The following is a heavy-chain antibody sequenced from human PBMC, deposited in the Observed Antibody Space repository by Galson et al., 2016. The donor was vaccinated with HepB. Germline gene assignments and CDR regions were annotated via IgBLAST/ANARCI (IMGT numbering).Heavy chain of an antibody. D-gene: IGHD3-9*01. CDR3: ARVVTMTGTPFAA. Sequence: QSGAEVKKPGESLRISCTGSGSSSTTYWIGWVRQMPGKGLEWVGLIYPGDSDAKYSPSFEGQVTMSADMSTNTAYLQWSSLKASDAAIYYCARVVTMTGTPFAAWGQGTLGTVSS. CDR1: GSSSTTYW. V-gene: IGHV5-51*01. CDR2: IYPGDSDA. J-gene: IGHJ5*02.